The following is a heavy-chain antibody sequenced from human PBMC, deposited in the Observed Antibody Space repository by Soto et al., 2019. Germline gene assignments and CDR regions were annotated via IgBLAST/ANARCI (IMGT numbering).Heavy chain of an antibody. CDR1: GFTFGDYA. V-gene: IGHV3-49*03. CDR3: TSSSPGTYYDYIWGSYPLDY. D-gene: IGHD3-16*01. CDR2: IRSKAYGGTT. J-gene: IGHJ4*02. Sequence: GGSLRLSCTASGFTFGDYAMSWFRQAPGKGLEWVGFIRSKAYGGTTEYAASVKGRFTISRDDSKSIAYLQMNSLKTEDTAVYYCTSSSPGTYYDYIWGSYPLDYWGQGTLVTVSS.